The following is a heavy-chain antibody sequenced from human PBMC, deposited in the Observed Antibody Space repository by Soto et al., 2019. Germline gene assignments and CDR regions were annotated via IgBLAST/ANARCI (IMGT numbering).Heavy chain of an antibody. CDR1: GYTFTAYY. V-gene: IGHV1-2*04. CDR3: ARGGYTYGYGLDY. J-gene: IGHJ4*02. Sequence: QVQLVQSGAEVKKLGASVKVSCKASGYTFTAYYIHWVRQAPGQDLEWVGWINPNSGDTTYAQRFQGWVTMTGDTSVSTAYMDLTRLRSDDTAVYYCARGGYTYGYGLDYWGQGPLVTVSS. CDR2: INPNSGDT. D-gene: IGHD5-18*01.